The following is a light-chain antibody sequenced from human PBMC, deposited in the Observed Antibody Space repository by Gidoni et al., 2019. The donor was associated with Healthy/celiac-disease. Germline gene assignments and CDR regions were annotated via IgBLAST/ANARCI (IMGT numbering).Light chain of an antibody. CDR1: QSSSSY. CDR2: AAS. J-gene: IGKJ2*01. V-gene: IGKV1-39*01. CDR3: QKSYSTPT. Sequence: DIQMTQSPSSLSASVGDRVTITGRASQSSSSYLNWYQQKPGKAPKLLIYAASSLQSGVPSRFSGSGSGTDFTRTISSLQPEDFETYYCQKSYSTPTFGQGTKLEIK.